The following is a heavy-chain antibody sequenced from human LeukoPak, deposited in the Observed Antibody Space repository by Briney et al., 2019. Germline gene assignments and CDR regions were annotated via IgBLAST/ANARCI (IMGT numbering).Heavy chain of an antibody. CDR1: GGSISSGSYY. CDR2: IYRSGST. J-gene: IGHJ3*02. D-gene: IGHD3-3*01. CDR3: ARVGSGDFWSGPSGAFDI. Sequence: PSQTLSLTCTVSGGSISSGSYYWSWIRQPAGKRLEWIGHIYRSGSTNYNPSLKSRVTISVDKSKNQFSLKLSSVTAADTAVYYCARVGSGDFWSGPSGAFDIWGQGTMVTVSS. V-gene: IGHV4-61*09.